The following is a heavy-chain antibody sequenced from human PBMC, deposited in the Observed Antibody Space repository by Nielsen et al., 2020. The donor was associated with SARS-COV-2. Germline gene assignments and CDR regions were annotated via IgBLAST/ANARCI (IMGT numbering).Heavy chain of an antibody. CDR1: GGSISSGGYS. J-gene: IGHJ3*02. Sequence: TLSLTCAVSGGSISSGGYSWSWIRQPPGKGLEWLALIDWDDDKYYSTSLKTRLTISKDTSKNQVVLTMTNMDPVDTATYYCARTRTGDAFDIWGQGTMVTVSS. CDR2: IDWDDDK. V-gene: IGHV2-70*01. CDR3: ARTRTGDAFDI.